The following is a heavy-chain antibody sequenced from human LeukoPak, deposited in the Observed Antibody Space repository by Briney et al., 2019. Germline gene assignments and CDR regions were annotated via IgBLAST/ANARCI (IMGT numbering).Heavy chain of an antibody. Sequence: GRSLRLSCAASGFTFSSYAMHWVRQAPGKGLEWVAVISYDGSNKYYADSVKGRFTISRDNSKNTLYLQMSSLRAEDTAIYYCARVLRYSSSWHQADYWGQGSLVTVSS. D-gene: IGHD6-13*01. V-gene: IGHV3-30-3*01. CDR3: ARVLRYSSSWHQADY. CDR2: ISYDGSNK. CDR1: GFTFSSYA. J-gene: IGHJ4*02.